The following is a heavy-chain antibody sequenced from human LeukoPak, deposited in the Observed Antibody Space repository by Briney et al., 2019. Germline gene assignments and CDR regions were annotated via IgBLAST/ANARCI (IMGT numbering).Heavy chain of an antibody. CDR3: ARWGETSALRVHAFDI. CDR2: GHYSGST. D-gene: IGHD3-10*01. J-gene: IGHJ3*02. CDR1: GDSISSYY. V-gene: IGHV4-59*01. Sequence: SETLSLTCTVSGDSISSYYWNWIRQPPGKGLEWIGYGHYSGSTNYNPSLKSRVTLSVDTSKNQFSLKLSSVTAADTAVYYCARWGETSALRVHAFDIWGQGTMVTVSS.